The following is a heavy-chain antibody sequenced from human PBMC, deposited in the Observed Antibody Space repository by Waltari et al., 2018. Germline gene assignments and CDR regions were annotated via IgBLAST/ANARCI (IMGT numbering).Heavy chain of an antibody. CDR3: ARALCTTSTCLFVSGFDP. CDR2: VYYSGSA. V-gene: IGHV4-39*01. CDR1: NVSITSGAFS. J-gene: IGHJ5*02. Sequence: QVHLQESGPGLVQPSEPLSPTCTASNVSITSGAFSLGWIPQPPGKGLEWVGNVYYSGSAYYNPSLEGRVAISIDTSKNQFSLHLTSVTAADTGVYYCARALCTTSTCLFVSGFDPWGQGILVTVST.